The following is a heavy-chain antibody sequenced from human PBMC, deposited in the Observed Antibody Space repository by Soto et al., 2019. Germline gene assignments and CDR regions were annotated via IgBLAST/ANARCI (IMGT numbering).Heavy chain of an antibody. J-gene: IGHJ6*02. D-gene: IGHD6-6*01. CDR3: ARDPIAARNYYYYYGMDV. CDR1: GFTFSSYS. V-gene: IGHV3-48*02. CDR2: ISSSSSTI. Sequence: GGSLRLSCAASGFTFSSYSMNWVRQAPGKGLEWVSYISSSSSTIYYADSVKGRFTISRDNAKNSLYLQMNSLRDEDTAVYYCARDPIAARNYYYYYGMDVWGQGTTVTVSS.